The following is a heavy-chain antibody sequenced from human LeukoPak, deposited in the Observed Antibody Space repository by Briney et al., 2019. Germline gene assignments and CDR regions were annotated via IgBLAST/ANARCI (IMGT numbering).Heavy chain of an antibody. CDR1: GFTFSSYA. V-gene: IGHV3-23*01. CDR2: ISGSGGST. J-gene: IGHJ4*02. CDR3: ANHHYYFDY. Sequence: GGSLRLSCTASGFTFSSYAMTWVRQAPGKGLEWVSGISGSGGSTYYADSVKGRFTISRDNSKNTLYLQMNSLRAEVTAVYYCANHHYYFDYWGQGTLVTVSS.